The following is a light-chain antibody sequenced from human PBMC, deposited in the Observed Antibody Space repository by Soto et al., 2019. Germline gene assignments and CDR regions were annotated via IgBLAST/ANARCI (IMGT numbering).Light chain of an antibody. J-gene: IGLJ2*01. V-gene: IGLV4-69*01. CDR1: SGQTSYA. Sequence: QPVLTQSPSASASLGASVKLTCTLSSGQTSYAIAWHQQQPEKGPRYSMKVNNDGTHNKGDGIPDRFSGSSSGAERSLSISSLQSEDEADYYCQAWGPGIVVFGGGTKLTVL. CDR2: VNNDGTH. CDR3: QAWGPGIVV.